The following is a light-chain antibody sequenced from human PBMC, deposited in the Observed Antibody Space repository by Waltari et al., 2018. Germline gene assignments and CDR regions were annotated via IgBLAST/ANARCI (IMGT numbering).Light chain of an antibody. J-gene: IGKJ5*01. V-gene: IGKV3D-15*01. Sequence: EIVMTQSPATLSVSPGERATLPCRASQSVSSNLAWYQQKTGQAPRLLIYGASTRATGCPARFSGSGSGTEFTLTISSLQSEDFAVYYCQQYNNWPPLTFGQGTRLEIK. CDR1: QSVSSN. CDR3: QQYNNWPPLT. CDR2: GAS.